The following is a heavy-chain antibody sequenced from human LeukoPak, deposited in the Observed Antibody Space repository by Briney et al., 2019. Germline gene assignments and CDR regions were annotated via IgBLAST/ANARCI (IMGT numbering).Heavy chain of an antibody. Sequence: PGGSLRLSCAASGFTFSSYWMHWVRQAPGKGLVWVSRINSGGSSTNSADAVKGRFTISGDNAKNTLYLQMNSLRAEDTAVYYCARVSVATYYYYGMDVWGQGTTVTVSS. D-gene: IGHD2-15*01. CDR1: GFTFSSYW. J-gene: IGHJ6*02. CDR3: ARVSVATYYYYGMDV. CDR2: INSGGSST. V-gene: IGHV3-74*01.